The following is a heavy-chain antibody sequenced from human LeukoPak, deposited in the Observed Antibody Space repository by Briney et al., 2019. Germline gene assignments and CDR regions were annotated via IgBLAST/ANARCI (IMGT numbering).Heavy chain of an antibody. CDR2: INAGNGNT. V-gene: IGHV1-3*01. J-gene: IGHJ4*02. CDR1: GYTFTSYA. Sequence: ASVQVSCKASGYTFTSYAMHWVRQAPGQRLEWMGWINAGNGNTKYSQKFQGRVTITRDTSASTAYMELSSLRSEDTAVYYCARVRQQLVPDYWGQGTLVTVSS. CDR3: ARVRQQLVPDY. D-gene: IGHD6-13*01.